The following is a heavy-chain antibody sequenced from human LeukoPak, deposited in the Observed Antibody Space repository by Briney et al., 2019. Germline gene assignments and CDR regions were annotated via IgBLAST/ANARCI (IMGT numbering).Heavy chain of an antibody. Sequence: GRSLRLSCAASGFTFDDYAMHWVRQAPGKGLEWVSGISWNSGSIGYADSVKGRFTISRDNAKNSLYLQMNSLRAEDTAIYYCARERAATSDYWGQGTLVTVSS. CDR3: ARERAATSDY. V-gene: IGHV3-9*01. J-gene: IGHJ4*02. CDR2: ISWNSGSI. CDR1: GFTFDDYA.